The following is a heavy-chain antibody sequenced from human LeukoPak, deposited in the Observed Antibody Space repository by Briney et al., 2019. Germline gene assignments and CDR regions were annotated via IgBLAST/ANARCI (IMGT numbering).Heavy chain of an antibody. J-gene: IGHJ5*02. CDR2: ISGSGVNT. D-gene: IGHD3-22*01. CDR3: ARGQYYDSSGYPKGYNWFDP. Sequence: GGSLRLSCAASGFTFRNYGMTWVRQAPGKGLEWVSGISGSGVNTYYADSVKGRFTISRDNSENTLFLQLNGLSAEDTAVYYCARGQYYDSSGYPKGYNWFDPWGQGTLVTVSS. V-gene: IGHV3-23*01. CDR1: GFTFRNYG.